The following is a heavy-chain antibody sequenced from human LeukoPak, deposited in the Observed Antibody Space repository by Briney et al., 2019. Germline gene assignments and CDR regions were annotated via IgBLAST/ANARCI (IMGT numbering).Heavy chain of an antibody. V-gene: IGHV4-30-4*01. Sequence: PSQTLSLTCTVSGGSISSGDYYWSWIRQPPGKGLEWTGYIYYSGSTNYNPSLNSRVTISVDTSKNQFSLRLSSVTAADTAIYYCARAVSGRFDYWGQGTLVTVSS. CDR2: IYYSGST. D-gene: IGHD6-19*01. CDR3: ARAVSGRFDY. J-gene: IGHJ4*02. CDR1: GGSISSGDYY.